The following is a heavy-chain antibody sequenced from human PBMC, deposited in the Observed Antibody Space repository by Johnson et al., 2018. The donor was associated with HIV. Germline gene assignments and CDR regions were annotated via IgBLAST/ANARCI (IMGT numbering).Heavy chain of an antibody. CDR2: ISWNSGSI. J-gene: IGHJ3*02. CDR1: GFTFDDYA. Sequence: VQLVESGGGLVQPGRSLRLSCAASGFTFDDYAMHWVRQAPGKGLEWVSGISWNSGSIGYADSVKGRFTISRDNAMNSLYLQMNSLRAEDTALYYCAAIGGIGSSWSAAFDIWGQGTMVTVSS. V-gene: IGHV3-9*01. D-gene: IGHD6-13*01. CDR3: AAIGGIGSSWSAAFDI.